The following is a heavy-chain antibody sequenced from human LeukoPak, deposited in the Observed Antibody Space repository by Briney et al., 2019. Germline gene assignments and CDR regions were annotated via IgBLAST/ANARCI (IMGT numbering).Heavy chain of an antibody. V-gene: IGHV1-2*02. Sequence: ASVKVSCKASGYTFTGYYMHWVRQAPGQGLEWMGWINPNSGGTNYAQKFQGRVTMTRDTSISTAYMELSRLRSDDTAVYYCARATNYYDSSGYYYPDAEYFQHWGQGTLVTVSS. CDR2: INPNSGGT. CDR1: GYTFTGYY. J-gene: IGHJ1*01. CDR3: ARATNYYDSSGYYYPDAEYFQH. D-gene: IGHD3-22*01.